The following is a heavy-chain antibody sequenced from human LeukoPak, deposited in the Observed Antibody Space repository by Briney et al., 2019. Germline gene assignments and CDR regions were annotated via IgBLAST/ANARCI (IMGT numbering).Heavy chain of an antibody. CDR3: ARANYGSGSNYYGMDV. V-gene: IGHV3-33*01. Sequence: GGSLRLSCAASGFTFSSFGMHWVRQAPGKGLEWVAVIWFDGSNKYYSDSVKGRFTISRDNSKNTLYLQVNSLRAEDTAVYYCARANYGSGSNYYGMDVWGQGTTVTVSS. J-gene: IGHJ6*02. CDR1: GFTFSSFG. CDR2: IWFDGSNK. D-gene: IGHD3-10*01.